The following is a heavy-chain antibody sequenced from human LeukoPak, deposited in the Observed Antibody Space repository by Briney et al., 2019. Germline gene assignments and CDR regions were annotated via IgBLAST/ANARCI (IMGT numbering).Heavy chain of an antibody. Sequence: ASVKVSCTASGYTFTSYDINWVRQATGQGHGLMGWMNPKTGNTGYAQKFQGIVTMTRDTSISTAYMELISLRSEDTAVYYCARGLFWFGDLKTHWFDPWGQGTQVTVSS. CDR3: ARGLFWFGDLKTHWFDP. J-gene: IGHJ5*02. CDR2: MNPKTGNT. CDR1: GYTFTSYD. V-gene: IGHV1-8*01. D-gene: IGHD3-10*01.